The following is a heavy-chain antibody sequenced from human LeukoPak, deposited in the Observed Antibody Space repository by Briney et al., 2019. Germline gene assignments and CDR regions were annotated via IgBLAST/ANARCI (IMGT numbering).Heavy chain of an antibody. CDR3: AKSGYNRFDY. D-gene: IGHD5-24*01. V-gene: IGHV3-23*01. CDR2: ISGSDSSI. Sequence: GGSLRLSCAASGFTFSSSAMSWVRQAPGKGLEWVSTISGSDSSIYYADSVKGRFTISRDNSKNTLYLQMNSLRADDTAVYYCAKSGYNRFDYWGQGTLVTVSS. CDR1: GFTFSSSA. J-gene: IGHJ4*02.